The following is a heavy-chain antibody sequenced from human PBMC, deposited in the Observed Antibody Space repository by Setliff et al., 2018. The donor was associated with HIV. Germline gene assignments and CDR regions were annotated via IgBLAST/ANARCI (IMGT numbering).Heavy chain of an antibody. CDR1: SGSITSRTYY. CDR3: AKTSSGSDY. V-gene: IGHV4-39*07. CDR2: VCHSGNT. Sequence: SETLSLTCTVSSGSITSRTYYWGWIRQPPGKGLEWIGSVCHSGNTYYNPSLENRVTISVDTSKNQVSLRVTSVTAADTAVYYCAKTSSGSDYWGQGALVTVSS. D-gene: IGHD3-22*01. J-gene: IGHJ4*02.